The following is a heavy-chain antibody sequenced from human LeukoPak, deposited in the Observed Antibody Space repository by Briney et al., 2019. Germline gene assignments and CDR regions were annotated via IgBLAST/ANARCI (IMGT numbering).Heavy chain of an antibody. CDR1: GGSMSSYY. J-gene: IGHJ4*02. Sequence: SETLSLTCTVSGGSMSSYYWSWIRQPPGKGLEWIGYIYYSGSTKYNPSLKSRVTISVDTSENQFSPKLSSVTAADTAVYYCARGARAGYNLEPFDYWGQGTLVTVSS. CDR2: IYYSGST. V-gene: IGHV4-59*08. D-gene: IGHD5-24*01. CDR3: ARGARAGYNLEPFDY.